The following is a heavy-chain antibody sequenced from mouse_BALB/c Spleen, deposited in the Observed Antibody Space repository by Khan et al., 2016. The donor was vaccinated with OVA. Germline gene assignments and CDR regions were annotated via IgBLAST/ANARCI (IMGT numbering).Heavy chain of an antibody. CDR2: IDPENGDT. Sequence: VQLKQSGAELVRSGASVRLSCTASGFNIKDYYLSWVIQRPEQGLEWIGWIDPENGDTEYAPKFQDKATMTADPSSNTAYLQLSSLTSEDTAVYYCYGGRDYWGQGTTLTVSS. CDR3: YGGRDY. J-gene: IGHJ2*01. V-gene: IGHV14-4*02. CDR1: GFNIKDYY.